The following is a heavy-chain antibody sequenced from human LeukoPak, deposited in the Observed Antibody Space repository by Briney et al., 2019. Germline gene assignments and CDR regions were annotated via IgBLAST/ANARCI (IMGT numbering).Heavy chain of an antibody. CDR2: INHSGSI. CDR1: GGSFSGYY. D-gene: IGHD6-13*01. Sequence: SETLSLTCAVYGGSFSGYYWSWIRQPPGKGLEWIGEINHSGSINYNPSLKSRVTISVDTSKNQFSLKLSSVTAADTAVYYCARRQLGIAAAGGIDYWGQGTLVTVSS. CDR3: ARRQLGIAAAGGIDY. V-gene: IGHV4-34*01. J-gene: IGHJ4*02.